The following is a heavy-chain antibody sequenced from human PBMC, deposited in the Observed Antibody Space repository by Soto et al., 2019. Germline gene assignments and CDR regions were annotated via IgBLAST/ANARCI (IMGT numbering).Heavy chain of an antibody. CDR3: ARVRYSYGDLGS. Sequence: QVQLQQWGAGLLKPSETLSLTCAVYGGSFCGYYWSWIRQPPGKGLEWIGEIHHSGSTNYNPSLKSRVTISVDTSKNQFSLKLSSVTAADAAVYYCARVRYSYGDLGSWGQGTLVTVSS. CDR2: IHHSGST. CDR1: GGSFCGYY. D-gene: IGHD5-18*01. V-gene: IGHV4-34*01. J-gene: IGHJ4*02.